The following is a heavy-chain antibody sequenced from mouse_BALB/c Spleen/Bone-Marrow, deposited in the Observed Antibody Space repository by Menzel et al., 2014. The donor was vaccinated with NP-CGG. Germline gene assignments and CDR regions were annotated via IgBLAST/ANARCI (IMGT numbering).Heavy chain of an antibody. CDR1: GHTFTSFW. J-gene: IGHJ1*01. CDR2: VYPGNNDT. V-gene: IGHV1-5*01. D-gene: IGHD1-1*01. Sequence: VQLKQSGTVLARPGASVKMSCKASGHTFTSFWMHWVKQRPGQGLEWIGAVYPGNNDTNYNQNFKGKAKLTAVTSTSTAYMEFSSLTNEDSAVYYCTRYFYGGRDWYFDVWGAGTTVTVSS. CDR3: TRYFYGGRDWYFDV.